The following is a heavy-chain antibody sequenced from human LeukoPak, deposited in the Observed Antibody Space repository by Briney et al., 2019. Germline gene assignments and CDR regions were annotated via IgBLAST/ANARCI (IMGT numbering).Heavy chain of an antibody. CDR1: GDSISSGNYC. CDR2: IYTSGGT. Sequence: SETLSLTCTVSGDSISSGNYCWSWIRQPAGKGLEWIGRIYTSGGTDYNPSLKSRVTISVDTSKNQFSLKLSSVTAADAAVYYCAKDRGDGYNSGYFVYWGQGTLVTVSS. CDR3: AKDRGDGYNSGYFVY. D-gene: IGHD5-24*01. V-gene: IGHV4-61*02. J-gene: IGHJ4*02.